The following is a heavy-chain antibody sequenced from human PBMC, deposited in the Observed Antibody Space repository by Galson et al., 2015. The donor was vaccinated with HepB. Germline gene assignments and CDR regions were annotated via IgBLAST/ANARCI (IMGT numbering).Heavy chain of an antibody. CDR2: IRSNADGATR. V-gene: IGHV3-49*04. J-gene: IGHJ5*02. CDR3: TKEVVVAASAAWLDP. D-gene: IGHD2-15*01. CDR1: GFTFSEYT. Sequence: SLRLSCATSGFTFSEYTMSWVRQAPGKGLEWVACIRSNADGATREYAASVKGRFTISRDESKSIAYLQMNSLKTEDTAVYFCTKEVVVAASAAWLDPWGQGTLVTVSS.